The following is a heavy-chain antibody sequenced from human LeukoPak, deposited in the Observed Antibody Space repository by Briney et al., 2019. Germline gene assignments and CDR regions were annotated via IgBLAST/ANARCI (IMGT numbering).Heavy chain of an antibody. CDR1: AASISTGGFY. CDR2: IYYTGSV. J-gene: IGHJ6*02. Sequence: SETLSLTCTVSAASISTGGFYWTWIRQPPGEGLEWIGYIYYTGSVDYNASLKSRLTISLDTSKNRFSLKLNSVTAADTAVYYCARDHSYYFGSQTSTLDVWGQGTAVTVSS. D-gene: IGHD3-10*01. V-gene: IGHV4-31*03. CDR3: ARDHSYYFGSQTSTLDV.